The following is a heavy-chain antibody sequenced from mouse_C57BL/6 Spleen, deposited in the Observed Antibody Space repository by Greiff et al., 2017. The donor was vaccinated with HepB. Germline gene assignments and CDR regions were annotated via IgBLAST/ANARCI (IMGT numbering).Heavy chain of an antibody. CDR3: ARRSYGSSYVGAMDY. J-gene: IGHJ4*01. CDR2: INPNNGGT. Sequence: EVQLQQSGPELVKPGASVKMSCKASGYTFTDYNMHWVKQSHGKSLERIGYINPNNGGTSYNQKFKGKATLTVNKSSSTAYMELRSLTSEDSAVYYCARRSYGSSYVGAMDYWGQGTSVTVAS. D-gene: IGHD1-1*01. V-gene: IGHV1-22*01. CDR1: GYTFTDYN.